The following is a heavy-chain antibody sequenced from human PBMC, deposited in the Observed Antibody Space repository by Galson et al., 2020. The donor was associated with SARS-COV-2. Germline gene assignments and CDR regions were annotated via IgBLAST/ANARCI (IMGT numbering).Heavy chain of an antibody. D-gene: IGHD2-15*01. CDR3: AREQVVPTVGFDY. CDR1: GFTFSSYA. CDR2: ISYDGSNK. J-gene: IGHJ4*02. V-gene: IGHV3-30*04. Sequence: GESLKISCAASGFTFSSYAMHWVRQAPGKGLEWVAVISYDGSNKYYADSVKGRFTISRDNSKNTLYLQMNSLRAEDTAVYYCAREQVVPTVGFDYWGQGTLVTVSS.